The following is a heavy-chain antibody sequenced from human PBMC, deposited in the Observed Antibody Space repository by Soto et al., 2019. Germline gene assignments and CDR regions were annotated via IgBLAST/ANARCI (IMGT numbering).Heavy chain of an antibody. J-gene: IGHJ3*02. CDR2: INPSGGST. D-gene: IGHD2-21*02. V-gene: IGHV1-46*03. Sequence: ASVKVSCKASGYTFTGYYMHWVRQAPGQGLEWMGIINPSGGSTSYAQKFQGRVTMTRDTSTSTVYMELSSLRSEDTAVYYCATSVTGDAFDIWGQGTMVTVSS. CDR3: ATSVTGDAFDI. CDR1: GYTFTGYY.